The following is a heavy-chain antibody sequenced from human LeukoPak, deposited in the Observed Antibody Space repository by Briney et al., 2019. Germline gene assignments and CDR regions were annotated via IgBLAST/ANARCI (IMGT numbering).Heavy chain of an antibody. V-gene: IGHV3-21*01. J-gene: IGHJ4*02. Sequence: GGSLRLSCSASAFTFSDYTMIWVRQAPGKGLEWVSCITTGSTYIYYADAVKGRFTISRDNANNSLYLQMTRLRAEDTAVYYCARHRTASDYWGQGTLVTVSS. CDR1: AFTFSDYT. CDR3: ARHRTASDY. CDR2: ITTGSTYI. D-gene: IGHD3-16*02.